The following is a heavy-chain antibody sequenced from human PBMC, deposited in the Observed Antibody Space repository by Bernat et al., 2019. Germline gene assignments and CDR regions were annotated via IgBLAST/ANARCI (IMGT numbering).Heavy chain of an antibody. CDR1: GFTFSSYG. V-gene: IGHV3-33*01. Sequence: QVQLVESGGGVVQPGRSLRLSCAASGFTFSSYGMHWVRQAPGKGLEWVAVIWYDGSNKYYADSVKGRFTISRDNSKNTLYLQMNSLRAEDTAVYYWARGKPYYGFWRGYDYWGQGTLVTVSS. J-gene: IGHJ4*02. D-gene: IGHD3-3*01. CDR3: ARGKPYYGFWRGYDY. CDR2: IWYDGSNK.